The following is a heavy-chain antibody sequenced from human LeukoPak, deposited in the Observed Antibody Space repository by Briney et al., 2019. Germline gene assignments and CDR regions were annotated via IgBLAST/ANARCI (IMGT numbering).Heavy chain of an antibody. D-gene: IGHD2-2*01. V-gene: IGHV4-34*01. CDR1: GGSFSGYY. Sequence: SETLSLTCAVYGGSFSGYYWSWIRQPPGKGLEWIGEINHSGSTNYNPSLKSRVTISVDMSKNQFSLKLSSVTAADTAVYYCARADILIVPAARYCYYHMDVWGKGTTVTVSS. J-gene: IGHJ6*03. CDR2: INHSGST. CDR3: ARADILIVPAARYCYYHMDV.